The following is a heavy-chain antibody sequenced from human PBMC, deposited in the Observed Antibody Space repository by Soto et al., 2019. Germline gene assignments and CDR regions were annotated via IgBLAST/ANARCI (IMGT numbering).Heavy chain of an antibody. CDR1: GGSFSGYY. D-gene: IGHD2-8*02. CDR3: ARDKITGLFDY. V-gene: IGHV4-34*01. J-gene: IGHJ4*02. CDR2: INHSGST. Sequence: QVQLQQWGAGLLKPSETLSLTCAVYGGSFSGYYWTWIRQPPGTGLEWIGEINHSGSTNYNPSLKGRVTISVDTSKNQFSLKLTSVTAADTSVYYFARDKITGLFDYWGQGNLVTVSS.